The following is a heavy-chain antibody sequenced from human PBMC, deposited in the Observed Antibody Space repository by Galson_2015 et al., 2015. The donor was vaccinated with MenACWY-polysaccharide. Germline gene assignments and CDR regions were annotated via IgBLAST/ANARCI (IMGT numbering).Heavy chain of an antibody. CDR1: GFTFGNYW. J-gene: IGHJ4*02. D-gene: IGHD3-22*01. CDR2: INEDGSEK. Sequence: SLRLSCAVSGFTFGNYWMTWVRQAPGKGLEWVANINEDGSEKQYVDSVKGRFTISRDNAKNSVFLQMNSLRAEDTAVYYCGRPYYRLNTVFDYWGQGTLVTVSS. V-gene: IGHV3-7*01. CDR3: GRPYYRLNTVFDY.